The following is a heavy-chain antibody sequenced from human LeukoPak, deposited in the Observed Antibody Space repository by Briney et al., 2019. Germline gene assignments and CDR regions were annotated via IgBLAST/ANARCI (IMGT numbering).Heavy chain of an antibody. V-gene: IGHV1-18*01. D-gene: IGHD3-3*01. CDR1: GYTFTSYG. J-gene: IGHJ5*02. CDR3: AFKSGYDNWFDP. CDR2: ISAYNGNT. Sequence: ASVNVSCKASGYTFTSYGISWVRQAPGQGLEWMGWISAYNGNTNYAQKLQGRVTMTTDTSTSTAYMELRSLRSDDTAVYYCAFKSGYDNWFDPWGQGTLVTVSS.